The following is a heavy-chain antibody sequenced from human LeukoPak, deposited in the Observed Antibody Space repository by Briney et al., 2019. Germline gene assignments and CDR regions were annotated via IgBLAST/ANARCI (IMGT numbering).Heavy chain of an antibody. CDR1: GFTFSSYA. CDR2: IRSKAYGGTT. Sequence: GGSLRLSCAASGFTFSSYAMHWVRQAPGKGLEWVGFIRSKAYGGTTEYAASVKGRFTISRDDSKSIAYLQMNSLTTEDTAVYYCARRYYDILTGTNYRYFDYWGQGTLVTVSS. CDR3: ARRYYDILTGTNYRYFDY. J-gene: IGHJ4*02. V-gene: IGHV3-49*04. D-gene: IGHD3-9*01.